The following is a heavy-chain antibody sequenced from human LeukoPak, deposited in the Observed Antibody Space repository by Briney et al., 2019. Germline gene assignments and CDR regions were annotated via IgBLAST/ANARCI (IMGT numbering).Heavy chain of an antibody. CDR1: GFTVSSNY. CDR3: AGWTYYYDSSGYNGDY. J-gene: IGHJ4*02. V-gene: IGHV3-23*01. Sequence: PGGSLRLSCAASGFTVSSNYMSWVRQAPGKGLEWVSAISGSGGSTYYADSVKGRLTISRDNSKNTLYLQMNSLRAEDTAVYYCAGWTYYYDSSGYNGDYWGQGTLVTVSS. D-gene: IGHD3-22*01. CDR2: ISGSGGST.